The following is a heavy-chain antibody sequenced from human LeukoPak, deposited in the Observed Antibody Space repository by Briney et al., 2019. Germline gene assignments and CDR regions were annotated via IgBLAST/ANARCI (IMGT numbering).Heavy chain of an antibody. CDR1: GGTFSSYA. Sequence: EASVKVSCKASGGTFSSYAISWVRQAPGQGLEWMGWIIPIFGTANYAQKFQGRVTITTDASASTAYMELSSLRSEDTAVYYCARDQDSLVRGVIGYWGQGTLVTVSS. J-gene: IGHJ4*02. D-gene: IGHD3-10*01. CDR2: IIPIFGTA. CDR3: ARDQDSLVRGVIGY. V-gene: IGHV1-69*05.